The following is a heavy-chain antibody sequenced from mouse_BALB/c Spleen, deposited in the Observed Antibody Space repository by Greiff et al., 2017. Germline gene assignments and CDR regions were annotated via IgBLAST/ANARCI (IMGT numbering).Heavy chain of an antibody. V-gene: IGHV2-9*02. CDR1: GFSLTSYG. D-gene: IGHD2-14*01. CDR3: ARESYRYDYFDY. CDR2: IWAGGST. Sequence: QVHVKQSGPGLVAPSQSLSITCTVSGFSLTSYGVHWVRQPPGKGLEWLGVIWAGGSTNYNSALMSRLSISKDNSKSQVFLKMNSLQTDDTAIYYCARESYRYDYFDYWGQGTTLTVSS. J-gene: IGHJ2*01.